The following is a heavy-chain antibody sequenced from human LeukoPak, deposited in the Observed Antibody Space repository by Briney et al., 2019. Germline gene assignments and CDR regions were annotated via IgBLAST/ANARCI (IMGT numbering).Heavy chain of an antibody. CDR2: ISSSSSTI. Sequence: GGSLSLSCAPSGFTWSIYSTNWVPQAPGKRREGLSYISSSSSTIYYADSVKGRFTISRDNAKNLVYLQMNSLRAEDTAVYYCARAYDWSYYYYMDIWGKGTTITVSS. J-gene: IGHJ6*03. D-gene: IGHD3-10*01. CDR1: GFTWSIYS. CDR3: ARAYDWSYYYYMDI. V-gene: IGHV3-48*04.